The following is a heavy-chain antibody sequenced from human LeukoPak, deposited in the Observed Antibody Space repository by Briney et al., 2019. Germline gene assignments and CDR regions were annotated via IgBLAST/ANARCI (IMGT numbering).Heavy chain of an antibody. J-gene: IGHJ2*01. D-gene: IGHD3-9*01. CDR1: GGSFSGYY. V-gene: IGHV4-34*01. Sequence: SETLSLTCAVYGGSFSGYYLSWIRQPPGKGLEWIGEINHSGSTNYNPSLKSRVTISVDTSKNQFSLKLSSVTAADTAVYYCARVGSITIKLRLAVDWYFDLWGRGTLVTVSS. CDR3: ARVGSITIKLRLAVDWYFDL. CDR2: INHSGST.